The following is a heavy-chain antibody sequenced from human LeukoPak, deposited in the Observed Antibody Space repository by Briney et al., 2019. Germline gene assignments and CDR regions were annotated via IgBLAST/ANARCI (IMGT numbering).Heavy chain of an antibody. CDR2: VSSSSSTI. CDR3: ARAGGYSSGPGDAFDI. CDR1: GFTFSSYS. D-gene: IGHD6-19*01. Sequence: GGSLRLSCAASGFTFSSYSMNWVRQAPGKGLEWVSYVSSSSSTIYYADSVKGRFTISRDNAKNSLYLQMNSLRAEDTAVYYCARAGGYSSGPGDAFDIWGQGTMVTVSS. V-gene: IGHV3-48*01. J-gene: IGHJ3*02.